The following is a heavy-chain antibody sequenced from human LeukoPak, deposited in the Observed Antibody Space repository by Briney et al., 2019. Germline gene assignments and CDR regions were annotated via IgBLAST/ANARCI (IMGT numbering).Heavy chain of an antibody. J-gene: IGHJ4*02. CDR2: ISSSSGSI. D-gene: IGHD3-10*01. CDR1: GSIFSSYS. CDR3: ARDESESTNYYGSGSYYKFDY. V-gene: IGHV3-48*01. Sequence: GGSLRLSCAASGSIFSSYSMNWVRQAPGKGLEWVSYISSSSGSIYYADSVKGRLTISRDNARNSLYLQMNTLRAEDTAVYYCARDESESTNYYGSGSYYKFDYWGQGTLVTVSS.